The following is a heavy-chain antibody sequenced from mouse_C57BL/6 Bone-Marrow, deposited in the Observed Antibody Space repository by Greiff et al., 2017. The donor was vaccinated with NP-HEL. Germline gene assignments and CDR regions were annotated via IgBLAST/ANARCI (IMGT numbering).Heavy chain of an antibody. CDR2: IYPRSGNT. J-gene: IGHJ3*01. D-gene: IGHD1-1*01. Sequence: VKLVESGAELARPGASVKLSCKASGYTFTSYGISWVKQRTGQGLEWIGEIYPRSGNTYYNEKFKGKATLTADKSSSTAYMELRSLTSEDSAVYFCARERFLITTGGFAYWGQGTLVTVSA. CDR1: GYTFTSYG. V-gene: IGHV1-81*01. CDR3: ARERFLITTGGFAY.